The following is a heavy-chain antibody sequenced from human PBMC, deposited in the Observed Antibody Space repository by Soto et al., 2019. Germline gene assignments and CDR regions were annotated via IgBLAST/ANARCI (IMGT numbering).Heavy chain of an antibody. CDR1: GYTFTSYG. CDR3: ARSRRHSSSWYSGVDY. V-gene: IGHV1-18*01. J-gene: IGHJ4*02. Sequence: GASVKVSCKASGYTFTSYGISWVRQAPGQGLEWMGWISAYNGNTNYAQKLQGRVTMTTDTSTSTAYMELRSLRSEDTAVYYCARSRRHSSSWYSGVDYWGQGTLVTVSS. CDR2: ISAYNGNT. D-gene: IGHD6-13*01.